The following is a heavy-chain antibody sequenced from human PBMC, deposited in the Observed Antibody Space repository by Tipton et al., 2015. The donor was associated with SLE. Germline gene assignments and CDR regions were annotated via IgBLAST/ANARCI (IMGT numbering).Heavy chain of an antibody. CDR3: ARGGGGSYYVKDY. Sequence: TLSLTRTVSGGSISSYYWSWIRQPPGKGLEWIGYIYYSGSTNYNPSLKSRVTISVDTSKNQFSLKLSSVTAADTAVYYWARGGGGSYYVKDYWGQGTLVTVSS. CDR2: IYYSGST. J-gene: IGHJ4*02. D-gene: IGHD1-26*01. V-gene: IGHV4-59*01. CDR1: GGSISSYY.